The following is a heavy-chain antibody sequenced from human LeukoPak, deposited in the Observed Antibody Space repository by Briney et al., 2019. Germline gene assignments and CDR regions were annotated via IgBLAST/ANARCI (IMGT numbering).Heavy chain of an antibody. CDR1: GYTFASYG. Sequence: GASVKLSCKASGYTFASYGIRWGRQAPGQGLEWMGWISAYNGNTNYAQKLQGRVIMTTDTSTSTAYMELRSLRSDDTAVYYCARAGSSRPNWFDPWGQGTLVTVSS. V-gene: IGHV1-18*01. J-gene: IGHJ5*02. CDR2: ISAYNGNT. CDR3: ARAGSSRPNWFDP. D-gene: IGHD6-6*01.